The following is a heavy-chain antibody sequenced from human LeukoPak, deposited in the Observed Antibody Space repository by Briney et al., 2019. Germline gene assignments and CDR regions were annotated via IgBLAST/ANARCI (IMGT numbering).Heavy chain of an antibody. V-gene: IGHV3-53*01. D-gene: IGHD1-26*01. CDR2: IYSGGRT. Sequence: SGGSLRLSCAASGFIVSSNYMTWVRQAPGKGLEWVSVIYSGGRTYYADSVKGRFTLSRDNSKNTLYLHMNSLRAEDTAVYYCARGNSGTSYVEYYYGMDVWGQGTTVTVSS. CDR1: GFIVSSNY. CDR3: ARGNSGTSYVEYYYGMDV. J-gene: IGHJ6*02.